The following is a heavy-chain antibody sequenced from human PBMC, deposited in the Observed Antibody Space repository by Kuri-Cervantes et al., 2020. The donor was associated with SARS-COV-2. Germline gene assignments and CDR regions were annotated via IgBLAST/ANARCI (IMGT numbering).Heavy chain of an antibody. Sequence: GGSLRLSCAASGFTFSSYSMNWVRQAPGKGLEWVSSISSSSSYIYYADSVKGRFTISRDNAKNSLYLQMNSLRAEDTALYYCATVGDYYDSSGYSGSLDYWGQGTLVTVSS. CDR2: ISSSSSYI. D-gene: IGHD3-22*01. V-gene: IGHV3-21*04. J-gene: IGHJ4*02. CDR3: ATVGDYYDSSGYSGSLDY. CDR1: GFTFSSYS.